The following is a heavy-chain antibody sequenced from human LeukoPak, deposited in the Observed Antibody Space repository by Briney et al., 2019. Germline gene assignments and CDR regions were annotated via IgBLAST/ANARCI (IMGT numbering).Heavy chain of an antibody. CDR3: ARAGCSSTSCYFDP. D-gene: IGHD2-2*01. J-gene: IGHJ5*02. CDR1: GFTFSSYW. V-gene: IGHV3-7*01. CDR2: IKQDGSEK. Sequence: GGSLRLSCAASGFTFSSYWMSWVRQAPGKGLEWVANIKQDGSEKYYVDSVKGRFTISRDNAKNSLYLQMNSLRAEDTAVYYCARAGCSSTSCYFDPWGQGTLVTVSS.